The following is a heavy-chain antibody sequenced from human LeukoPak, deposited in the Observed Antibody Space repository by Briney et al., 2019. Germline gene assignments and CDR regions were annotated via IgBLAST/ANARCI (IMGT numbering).Heavy chain of an antibody. V-gene: IGHV3-30*18. D-gene: IGHD2-21*02. J-gene: IGHJ4*02. CDR1: GFTFSSYG. CDR3: AKGTAYCGGDCYSVVY. Sequence: GRSLRLSCAASGFTFSSYGMHWVRQATGKGLEWVAVISYDGSNKYYADSVKGRFTISRDNSKNTLYLQMNSLRAEDTAVYYCAKGTAYCGGDCYSVVYWGQGTLVTVSS. CDR2: ISYDGSNK.